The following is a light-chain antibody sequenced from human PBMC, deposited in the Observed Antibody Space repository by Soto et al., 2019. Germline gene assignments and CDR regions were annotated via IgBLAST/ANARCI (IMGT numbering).Light chain of an antibody. V-gene: IGLV1-44*01. J-gene: IGLJ2*01. CDR2: RNN. Sequence: QSVLTQPPSASGTPGERVTIPCSGSSSNIGSNTVNWYRQFSGTAPKLLIYRNNQRPSGVPDRFSGSKSGTSASLAISGLQSEDEADYYCEGWDDSLNGVVFGGGTKLTVL. CDR1: SSNIGSNT. CDR3: EGWDDSLNGVV.